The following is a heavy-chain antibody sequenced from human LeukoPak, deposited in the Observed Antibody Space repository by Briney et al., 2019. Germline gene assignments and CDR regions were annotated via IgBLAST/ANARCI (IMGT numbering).Heavy chain of an antibody. CDR1: GGSFSGYY. D-gene: IGHD1-26*01. V-gene: IGHV4-34*01. CDR3: VVKGRPMDY. Sequence: PSETLSLTCAVYGGSFSGYYWSWIRQPPGKGLEWIGEINHSGSTNYNPSLKSRVTISVDTSKNQFSLKLSSVTAADTAVYYCVVKGRPMDYWGQGTLVTVSS. CDR2: INHSGST. J-gene: IGHJ4*02.